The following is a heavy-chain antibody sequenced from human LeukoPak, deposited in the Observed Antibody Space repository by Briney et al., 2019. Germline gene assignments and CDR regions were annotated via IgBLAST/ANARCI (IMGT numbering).Heavy chain of an antibody. Sequence: SETLSLTCTVSGDSLSSSYDWSWIRQYPGKGLEWIGYIYYSGSTSFNPSLKSRATISVDTSKNQFSLELSSVTAADTAVYYCARGKRWFDDWGQGTLVTVSS. D-gene: IGHD2-15*01. CDR2: IYYSGST. CDR1: GDSLSSSYD. CDR3: ARGKRWFDD. J-gene: IGHJ4*02. V-gene: IGHV4-61*01.